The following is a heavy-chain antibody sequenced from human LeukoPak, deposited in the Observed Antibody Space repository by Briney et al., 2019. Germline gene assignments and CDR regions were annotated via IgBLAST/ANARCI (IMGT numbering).Heavy chain of an antibody. Sequence: ASVKVSSKASGYTFTDYYMHWVRQAPGQGLEWMGRLNPKSGGTDYAQNFQGRVTMTRDTSISTAYMELSSLTSDDTAVYYCGRACSGNSCYSDNWVDPWGQGTQVTVSS. CDR1: GYTFTDYY. D-gene: IGHD2-15*01. V-gene: IGHV1-2*06. CDR3: GRACSGNSCYSDNWVDP. CDR2: LNPKSGGT. J-gene: IGHJ5*02.